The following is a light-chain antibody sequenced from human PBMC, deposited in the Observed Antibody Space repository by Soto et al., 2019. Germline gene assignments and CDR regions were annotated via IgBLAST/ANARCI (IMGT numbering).Light chain of an antibody. CDR3: QHWHDYSWT. J-gene: IGKJ1*01. CDR2: KTS. V-gene: IGKV1-5*03. CDR1: QSISIW. Sequence: DIHMTQSPSTLSASVGDRVTITCRASQSISIWLAWYQQKPGKAPNLLIYKTSSLETGVPSRFSGSGSGTEFTLTISSLQPDDFATYYCQHWHDYSWTFGQGTKVEDK.